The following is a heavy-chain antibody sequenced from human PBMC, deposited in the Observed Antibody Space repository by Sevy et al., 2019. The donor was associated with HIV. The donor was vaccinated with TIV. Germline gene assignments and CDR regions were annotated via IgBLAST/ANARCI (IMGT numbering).Heavy chain of an antibody. D-gene: IGHD6-19*01. CDR3: ARNLITVAGMLYYFDF. CDR1: GFTFSNYW. J-gene: IGHJ4*02. Sequence: GGSLRLSCAASGFTFSNYWIHWVRQAPGKGLVWVSRINGDGSSTSYADSVKGRFTISRDNAKNTLYLQMNSLTAEDTAVYYCARNLITVAGMLYYFDFWGQRTLVTVSS. CDR2: INGDGSST. V-gene: IGHV3-74*01.